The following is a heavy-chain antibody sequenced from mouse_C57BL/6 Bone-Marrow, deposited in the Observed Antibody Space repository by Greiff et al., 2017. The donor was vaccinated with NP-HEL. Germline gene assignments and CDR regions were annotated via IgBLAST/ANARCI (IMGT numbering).Heavy chain of an antibody. Sequence: EVKLQESGGGLVKPGGSLKLSCAASGFTFSDYGMHWVRQAPEKGLEWVAYISSGSSTIYYADTVKGRFTISRDNAKNTLFLQMTSLRSEDTAMYYCARYGTLYFDVWGTGTTVTVSS. V-gene: IGHV5-17*01. CDR3: ARYGTLYFDV. CDR2: ISSGSSTI. J-gene: IGHJ1*03. D-gene: IGHD2-10*02. CDR1: GFTFSDYG.